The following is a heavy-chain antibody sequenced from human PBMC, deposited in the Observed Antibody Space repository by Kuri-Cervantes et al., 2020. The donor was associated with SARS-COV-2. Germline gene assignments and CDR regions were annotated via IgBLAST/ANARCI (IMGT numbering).Heavy chain of an antibody. V-gene: IGHV4-38-2*02. CDR3: ARVGLRRITIFGVVMDGNWFDP. CDR2: IYHTGTT. J-gene: IGHJ5*02. D-gene: IGHD3-3*01. Sequence: SGPTLVKPTQTLTLTCTFSGFSLSTNGMCVSWIRQPPGKGLEWIGSIYHTGTTSYNPSLKSRVTIGVDTSQNQLSLKLNSVTAADTAVYYCARVGLRRITIFGVVMDGNWFDPWGQGTLVTVSS. CDR1: GFSLSTNGMC.